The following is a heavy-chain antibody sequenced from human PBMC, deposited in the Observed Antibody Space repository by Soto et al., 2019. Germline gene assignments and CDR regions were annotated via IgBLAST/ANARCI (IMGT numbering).Heavy chain of an antibody. Sequence: ASVKVSCKASAYSFTTYHIHWVRQAPGQGLEWMGLINPDAGATNYAHRFQGRLRLTRDTSTSTVYMELRSLRFDDTAVYFCARGDIVLVPASEGNWFDPWGQGTLVT. CDR3: ARGDIVLVPASEGNWFDP. CDR2: INPDAGAT. CDR1: AYSFTTYH. J-gene: IGHJ5*02. V-gene: IGHV1-46*01. D-gene: IGHD2-2*01.